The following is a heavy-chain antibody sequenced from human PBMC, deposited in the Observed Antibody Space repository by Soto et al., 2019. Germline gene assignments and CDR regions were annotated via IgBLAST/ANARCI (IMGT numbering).Heavy chain of an antibody. CDR2: INSGSTYT. V-gene: IGHV3-11*06. CDR1: GLNFSRDY. Sequence: QVQLVESGGGLVKPGGSLRLSCVVSGLNFSRDYMSWIRQAPGKGLEWLSHINSGSTYTKYADSVKGRFIVSRDNAKNSLFLHMSNLRVEDMAVYYCARRRAGYIFDHWGQGTLVTVSS. CDR3: ARRRAGYIFDH. J-gene: IGHJ4*02. D-gene: IGHD5-18*01.